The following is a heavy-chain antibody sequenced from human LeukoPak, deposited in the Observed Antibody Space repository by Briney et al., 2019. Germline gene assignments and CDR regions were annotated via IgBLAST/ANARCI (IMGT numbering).Heavy chain of an antibody. D-gene: IGHD6-13*01. Sequence: AASVKVSCKASGYTFTSYDINWVRQATGQGLEWMGWMNPNSGNTGYAQKFQGRVTMTRNTSISTAYMELSSLRSEDTAVYYCARGAFSSSWYAVYLGEHRDWVYWGQGTPVTVSS. V-gene: IGHV1-8*01. CDR3: ARGAFSSSWYAVYLGEHRDWVY. J-gene: IGHJ4*02. CDR1: GYTFTSYD. CDR2: MNPNSGNT.